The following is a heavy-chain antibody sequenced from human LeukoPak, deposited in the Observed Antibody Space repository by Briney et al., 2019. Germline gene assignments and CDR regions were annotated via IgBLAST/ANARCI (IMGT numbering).Heavy chain of an antibody. J-gene: IGHJ6*03. V-gene: IGHV3-20*04. D-gene: IGHD6-25*01. CDR1: GFTFDDYG. CDR3: ARGGGPDYYYYYMDV. Sequence: GGSLRFSCAASGFTFDDYGMSWVRQAPGKGLEWVSGINWNGGSTGYADSVRGRFTISRDNAKNSLYLQMNSLRAEDTALYYCARGGGPDYYYYYMDVWGKGTTVTVSS. CDR2: INWNGGST.